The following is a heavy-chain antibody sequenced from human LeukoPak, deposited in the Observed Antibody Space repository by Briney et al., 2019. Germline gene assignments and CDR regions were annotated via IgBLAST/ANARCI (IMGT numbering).Heavy chain of an antibody. J-gene: IGHJ4*02. CDR1: GFTFSSYE. Sequence: GGSLRLSCAASGFTFSSYEMNWVRQAPGKGLEWVSYISSSGSTIYYADSVKGRFTISRDNAKNSLYLQMNSLRAEDTAVYYCAKDRDMYYDFWSGYSPFDYWGQGTLVTVSS. D-gene: IGHD3-3*01. CDR3: AKDRDMYYDFWSGYSPFDY. V-gene: IGHV3-48*03. CDR2: ISSSGSTI.